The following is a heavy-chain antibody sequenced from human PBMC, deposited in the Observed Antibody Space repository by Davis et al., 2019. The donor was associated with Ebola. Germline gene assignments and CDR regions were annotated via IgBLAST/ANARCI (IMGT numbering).Heavy chain of an antibody. V-gene: IGHV5-10-1*01. CDR3: ARHFRMTTNAFDY. CDR1: GYSFTSYW. J-gene: IGHJ4*02. D-gene: IGHD4-17*01. Sequence: GESLKISCTASGYSFTSYWISWVRQMPGKGLEWMGRIDHSDSYTNYSPSFQGHVTISADKSISTAYLQWSSLKASDTAMYYCARHFRMTTNAFDYWGQGTLVTVSS. CDR2: IDHSDSYT.